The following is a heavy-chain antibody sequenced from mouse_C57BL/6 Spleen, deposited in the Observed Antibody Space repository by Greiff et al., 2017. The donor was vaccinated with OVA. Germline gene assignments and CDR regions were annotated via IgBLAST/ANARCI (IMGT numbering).Heavy chain of an antibody. J-gene: IGHJ4*01. CDR3: ARYYYGNHYAMDY. Sequence: VMLVESGAELARPGASVKLSCKASGYTFTSYGISWVKQRTGQGLEWIGEIYPRSGNTYYNEKFKGKATLTADKSSSTAYMELRSLTSEDSAVYFCARYYYGNHYAMDYWGQGTSVTVSS. D-gene: IGHD2-1*01. V-gene: IGHV1-81*01. CDR1: GYTFTSYG. CDR2: IYPRSGNT.